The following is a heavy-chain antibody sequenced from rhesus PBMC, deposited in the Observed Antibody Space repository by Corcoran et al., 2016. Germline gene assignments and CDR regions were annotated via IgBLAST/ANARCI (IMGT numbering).Heavy chain of an antibody. CDR1: GRPISSSVYY. J-gene: IGHJ5-2*02. CDR2: ISYSGST. Sequence: QVQLQESGPGLVKPSETLPLTCAVSGRPISSSVYYGSWIRQAPGKGLEWIGYISYSGSTSYNPSLKSRVTISRDTSKNQFSLKLSSVTAADTAVYYCARPQYGWTQGSLDVWGRGVLVTVSS. V-gene: IGHV4-122*02. D-gene: IGHD2-21*01. CDR3: ARPQYGWTQGSLDV.